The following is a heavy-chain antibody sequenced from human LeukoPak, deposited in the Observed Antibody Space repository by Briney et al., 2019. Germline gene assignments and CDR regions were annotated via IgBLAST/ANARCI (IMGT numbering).Heavy chain of an antibody. J-gene: IGHJ4*02. Sequence: ASVNVSCKPSRGTFSSYAISWVRQAPGPRREGMGWINPNIGGTNYTQSFQGRVTMTRDTSISTAYMELGRLRSDDTAVYYCARGGHKNRDQLGRRGDYWGQGTLVTVSS. CDR2: INPNIGGT. CDR3: ARGGHKNRDQLGRRGDY. CDR1: RGTFSSYA. V-gene: IGHV1-2*02. D-gene: IGHD7-27*01.